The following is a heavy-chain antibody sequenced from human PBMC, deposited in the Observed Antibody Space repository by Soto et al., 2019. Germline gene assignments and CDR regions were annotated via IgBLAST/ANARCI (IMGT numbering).Heavy chain of an antibody. V-gene: IGHV1-18*01. CDR3: AIDLGYCRSGTCFREWFDP. CDR2: VRGANGHT. J-gene: IGHJ5*02. Sequence: QGQLVQSGAEVKEPGASVKVSCKASGYTFTTHGISWVRQVPGQGLEWMGWVRGANGHTNYAQSLQGRVTMTTDTSTNTVYMELRSLRSDDTAVYYCAIDLGYCRSGTCFREWFDPWGQGTLVTVSS. CDR1: GYTFTTHG. D-gene: IGHD2-15*01.